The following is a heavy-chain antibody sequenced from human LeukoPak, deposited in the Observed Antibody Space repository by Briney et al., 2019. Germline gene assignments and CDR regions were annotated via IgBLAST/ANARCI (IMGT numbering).Heavy chain of an antibody. D-gene: IGHD2-2*01. J-gene: IGHJ4*02. CDR3: ARVVPAAMGVY. Sequence: GGSLRLSCAPSGFTFSSYTMHWLRQPPGKGLEWLVVISFDGSDEDYADSVKGRFNISRDNSKNTLYLQMDSLRAEDTAVYYCARVVPAAMGVYWGQGTLVTVSS. V-gene: IGHV3-30*04. CDR2: ISFDGSDE. CDR1: GFTFSSYT.